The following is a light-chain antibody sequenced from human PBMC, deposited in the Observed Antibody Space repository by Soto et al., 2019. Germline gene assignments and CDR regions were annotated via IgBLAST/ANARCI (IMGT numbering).Light chain of an antibody. CDR2: AAS. Sequence: IRMTQSPSSLAASTGDRVTITCRASQGISSYLAWYQQKPGKAPKLLIYAASTLQSGVPSRFRGSGSGTDFTLTISCLQSEDVATYYCQQYYSYPRTFGQGTKVDIK. CDR3: QQYYSYPRT. CDR1: QGISSY. V-gene: IGKV1-8*01. J-gene: IGKJ1*01.